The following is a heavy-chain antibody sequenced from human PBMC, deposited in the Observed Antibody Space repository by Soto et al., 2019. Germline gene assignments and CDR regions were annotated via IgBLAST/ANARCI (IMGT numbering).Heavy chain of an antibody. Sequence: QVQLMQSRTEVKRPGASVTVSCKTSGYSFTTYGISWVRQAPGQGLEWMGWTRSNNGKTKYAQKFQGRVTMTTDKSTNTVHMELRSLRSGDTAVYYCARTSVAQSEDYFDYWGQGTLVTVSS. CDR3: ARTSVAQSEDYFDY. CDR1: GYSFTTYG. D-gene: IGHD5-12*01. V-gene: IGHV1-18*01. J-gene: IGHJ4*02. CDR2: TRSNNGKT.